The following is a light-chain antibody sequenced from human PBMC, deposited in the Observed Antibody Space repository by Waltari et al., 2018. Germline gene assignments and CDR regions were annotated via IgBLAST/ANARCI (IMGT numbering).Light chain of an antibody. V-gene: IGKV1-9*01. Sequence: DIQLTQSPSFLSASVGDRVTITCRASQGITSYLAWYQQKPGKAPKLLIYAASTLQSGVPSRFSGSESGTEFTLTISSLQPEDFATYYCQQLNSYPLTFGGGTKVEIK. CDR1: QGITSY. CDR3: QQLNSYPLT. J-gene: IGKJ4*01. CDR2: AAS.